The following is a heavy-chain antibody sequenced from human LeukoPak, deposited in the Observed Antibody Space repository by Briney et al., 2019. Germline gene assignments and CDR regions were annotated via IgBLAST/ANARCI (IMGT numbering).Heavy chain of an antibody. CDR2: IWYDGSNK. Sequence: GGSLRLSCAASGFTFSSYGMHWVRQAPGKGLEWVAVIWYDGSNKYHADSVKGRFTISRDNSKNTVNLQMNSLRPEDTAVYYCARDTPSSGFDYWGQGTQVTVSS. CDR3: ARDTPSSGFDY. J-gene: IGHJ4*02. V-gene: IGHV3-33*01. D-gene: IGHD3-10*01. CDR1: GFTFSSYG.